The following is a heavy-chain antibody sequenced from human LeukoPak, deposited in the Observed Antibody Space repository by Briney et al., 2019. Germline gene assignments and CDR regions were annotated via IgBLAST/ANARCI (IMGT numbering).Heavy chain of an antibody. CDR2: IYSGGST. J-gene: IGHJ4*02. CDR3: ARFGMGAPIGAFVF. D-gene: IGHD4/OR15-4a*01. V-gene: IGHV3-53*01. CDR1: GFTVSRHY. Sequence: GGSLRLSCAASGFTVSRHYMTGVRQAPRKGLEWVSVIYSGGSTYYADSVKGRFTVSRDNSKNTLYLQMDSLRAEDSAVYYCARFGMGAPIGAFVFWGQGTLVTVSS.